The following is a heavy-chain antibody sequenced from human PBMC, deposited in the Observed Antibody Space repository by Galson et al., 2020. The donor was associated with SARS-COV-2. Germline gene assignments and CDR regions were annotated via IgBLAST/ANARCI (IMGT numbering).Heavy chain of an antibody. Sequence: SETLSLTCAVSGGSFSGYYWSWIRQPPGKGLEWIGEINHSGSTNYNPSLKSRVTISVDTSKNQFSLKLSSVTAADTAVYYCARGGIAARLPPVYWGQGTLVTVSS. CDR2: INHSGST. V-gene: IGHV4-34*01. CDR1: GGSFSGYY. CDR3: ARGGIAARLPPVY. D-gene: IGHD6-6*01. J-gene: IGHJ4*02.